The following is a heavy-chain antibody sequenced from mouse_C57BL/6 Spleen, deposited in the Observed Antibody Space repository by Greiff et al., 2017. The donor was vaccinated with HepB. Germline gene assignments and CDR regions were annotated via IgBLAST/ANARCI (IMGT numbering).Heavy chain of an antibody. V-gene: IGHV1-85*01. J-gene: IGHJ3*01. D-gene: IGHD2-4*01. CDR1: GYTFTSYD. CDR2: IYPRDGST. CDR3: AREGGYDYDPPFAY. Sequence: VKLQESGPELVKPGASVKLSCKASGYTFTSYDINWVKQRPGQGLEWIGWIYPRDGSTKYNEKFKGKATLTVDTSSSTAYMELHSLTSEDSAVYFCAREGGYDYDPPFAYWGQGTLVTVSA.